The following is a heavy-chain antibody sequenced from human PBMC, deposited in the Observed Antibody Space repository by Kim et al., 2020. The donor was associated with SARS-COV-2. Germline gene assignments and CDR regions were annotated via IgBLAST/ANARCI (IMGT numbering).Heavy chain of an antibody. J-gene: IGHJ1*01. CDR2: ITENSETT. V-gene: IGHV3-23*01. CDR1: GFTFSSYT. Sequence: GGSLRLSCVGSGFTFSSYTMTWIRQAPGKGLEWVSTITENSETTYYADSVKGRFTISRDNSKNTVLLQMSSLRGEDTALYYCTRGGLALWGQGNLVTVA. CDR3: TRGGLAL.